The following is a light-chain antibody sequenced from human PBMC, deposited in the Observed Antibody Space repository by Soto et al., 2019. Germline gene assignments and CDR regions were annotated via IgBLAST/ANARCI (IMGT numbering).Light chain of an antibody. V-gene: IGKV3-11*01. Sequence: EIVLTQSPATLSLXPGERATLSCRASQSVSSNLAWYQQKPGQAPRLLIYDASNRATGIPARFSGSGSGTDFTLTISRLEPEDFAVYYCQRGDTFGQGTRLEIK. CDR3: QRGDT. CDR1: QSVSSN. J-gene: IGKJ5*01. CDR2: DAS.